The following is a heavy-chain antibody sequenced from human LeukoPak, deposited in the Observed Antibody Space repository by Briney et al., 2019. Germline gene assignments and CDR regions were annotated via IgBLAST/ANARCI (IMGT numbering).Heavy chain of an antibody. Sequence: ASVKVCFKASGYTFTSYDINLVRQATGQGLEWMGWVNTNSGNTGYAQKFQGRVTMTRNSSISTAYMELSRLRSEDTAVYYCARGLRSHDFWSGYPKPNWFDPWGQGTLVTVSS. CDR1: GYTFTSYD. V-gene: IGHV1-8*01. J-gene: IGHJ5*02. CDR2: VNTNSGNT. CDR3: ARGLRSHDFWSGYPKPNWFDP. D-gene: IGHD3-3*01.